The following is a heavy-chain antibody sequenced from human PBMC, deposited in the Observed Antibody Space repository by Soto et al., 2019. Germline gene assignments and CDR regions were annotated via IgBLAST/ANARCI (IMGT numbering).Heavy chain of an antibody. CDR2: FDPEDGET. D-gene: IGHD6-13*01. J-gene: IGHJ4*02. CDR1: GYTLTELS. V-gene: IGHV1-24*01. CDR3: ATDCPSSWYGTEMNY. Sequence: ASVKVSCKVSGYTLTELSMHWVRQAPGKGLEWMGGFDPEDGETIYAQKFQGRVTMTEDTSTDTAYMELSSLRSEDTAVYYCATDCPSSWYGTEMNYWGQGTLVTVSS.